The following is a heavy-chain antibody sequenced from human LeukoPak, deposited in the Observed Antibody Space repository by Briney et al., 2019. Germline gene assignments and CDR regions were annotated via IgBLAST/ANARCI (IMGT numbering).Heavy chain of an antibody. Sequence: GGSLRLSCAASGFTVSNNYMSWVRQAPGKGLEWVALIYSGGSTYYADFVKGRFTISRDNSKNTLYLQMNSLRAEDTAVYYCAKGGPVSGNYYFFDYWGQGTLVTVSS. D-gene: IGHD1-26*01. J-gene: IGHJ4*02. CDR3: AKGGPVSGNYYFFDY. CDR2: IYSGGST. V-gene: IGHV3-53*01. CDR1: GFTVSNNY.